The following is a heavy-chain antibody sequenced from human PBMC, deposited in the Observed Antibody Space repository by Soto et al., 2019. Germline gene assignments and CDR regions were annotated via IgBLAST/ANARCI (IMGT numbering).Heavy chain of an antibody. Sequence: PGGSLRLSCAASGFTFSYYYMSWIRQAPGKGLEWVSYISSSGSTIYYADSVKGRFTISRDNAKNSLYLQMNSLRAEDTAVYYCARGYYYCSGSYLDVWGQGTTVTVSS. CDR1: GFTFSYYY. D-gene: IGHD3-10*01. J-gene: IGHJ6*01. CDR3: ARGYYYCSGSYLDV. V-gene: IGHV3-11*01. CDR2: ISSSGSTI.